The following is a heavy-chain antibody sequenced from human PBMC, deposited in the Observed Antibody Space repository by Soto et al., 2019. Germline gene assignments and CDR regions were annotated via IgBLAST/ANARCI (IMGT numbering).Heavy chain of an antibody. J-gene: IGHJ4*02. CDR1: GGSISSAAYY. Sequence: QVQLQESGPGLVKPSQTLSLTCTVSGGSISSAAYYWSWIRQHPGKGREWIGYISHSGSTYYNPSLKSRVIISVDTSKNQFSLRLTSVTAADTAVYYCAREYTYGSNFFDCWGQGALVTVSS. CDR3: AREYTYGSNFFDC. CDR2: ISHSGST. V-gene: IGHV4-31*03. D-gene: IGHD2-2*02.